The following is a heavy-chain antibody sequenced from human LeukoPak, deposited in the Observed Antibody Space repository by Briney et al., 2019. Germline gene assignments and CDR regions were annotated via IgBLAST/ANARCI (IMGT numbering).Heavy chain of an antibody. Sequence: KSSETLSLTCTVSGGPISSGRYYWNWIRQPAGKGLEWIGRIYTSGSTNYNPSLKSRVTMSVDTSKNQFSLKLSSVTAADTAVYYCASWNSDYSFDYWGQGTLVTVSS. D-gene: IGHD1-7*01. J-gene: IGHJ4*02. CDR1: GGPISSGRYY. CDR3: ASWNSDYSFDY. CDR2: IYTSGST. V-gene: IGHV4-61*02.